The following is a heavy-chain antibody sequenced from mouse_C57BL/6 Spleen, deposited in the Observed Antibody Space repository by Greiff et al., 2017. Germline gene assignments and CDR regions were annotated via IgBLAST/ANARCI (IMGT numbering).Heavy chain of an antibody. J-gene: IGHJ4*01. Sequence: VMLMESGGGLVKPGGSLKLSCAASGFTFSDYGMHWVRQAPEKGLEWVAYISSGSSTICSADTVKGRFTISRDNAKNTLFLQMTSRRSEDTAMYYCARGRLRHAMDYWGQGTSVTVSS. D-gene: IGHD2-4*01. V-gene: IGHV5-17*01. CDR3: ARGRLRHAMDY. CDR1: GFTFSDYG. CDR2: ISSGSSTI.